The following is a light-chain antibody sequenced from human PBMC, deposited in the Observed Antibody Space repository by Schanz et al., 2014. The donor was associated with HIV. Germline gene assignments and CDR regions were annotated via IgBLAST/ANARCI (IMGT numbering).Light chain of an antibody. CDR2: AAS. CDR1: QSISTY. V-gene: IGKV1-39*01. CDR3: QQADSLPLT. J-gene: IGKJ4*01. Sequence: EIQMTQSPSSVSASVGDRVTITCRASQSISTYLNWYQQKPGKAPKLLIYAASSLQSGGPSRFSGSGSGTDFTLTISSLQPEDCATYYCQQADSLPLTFGGGTKVELK.